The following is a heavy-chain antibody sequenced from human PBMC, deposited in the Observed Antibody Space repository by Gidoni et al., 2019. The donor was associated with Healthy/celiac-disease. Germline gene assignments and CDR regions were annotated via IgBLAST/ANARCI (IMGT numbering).Heavy chain of an antibody. V-gene: IGHV4-34*01. J-gene: IGHJ6*02. CDR1: GGSFSGYY. D-gene: IGHD2-15*01. Sequence: QVQLQQWGAGLLKPSETLSLTCAVYGGSFSGYYWSWIRQPPGKGLEWIGEINHSGSTNYNPSLKSRVTISVDTSKTQFSLKLSSVTAADTAVYYCARDCSGGSCYYYYGMDVWGQGTTVTVSS. CDR2: INHSGST. CDR3: ARDCSGGSCYYYYGMDV.